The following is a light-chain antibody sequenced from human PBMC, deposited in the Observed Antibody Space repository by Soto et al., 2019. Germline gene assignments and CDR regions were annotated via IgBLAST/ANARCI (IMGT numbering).Light chain of an antibody. CDR1: SNDVGSHNF. J-gene: IGLJ2*01. Sequence: QSVLTQAASVSGSPGQSITISCTGTSNDVGSHNFVSWYQQHPGKAPELIIYEVSTRPSGVSHRFSGSKSGNTASLTISGLQAEDEADYYCYSYVGTISFGGGTKVTVL. CDR2: EVS. V-gene: IGLV2-23*02. CDR3: YSYVGTIS.